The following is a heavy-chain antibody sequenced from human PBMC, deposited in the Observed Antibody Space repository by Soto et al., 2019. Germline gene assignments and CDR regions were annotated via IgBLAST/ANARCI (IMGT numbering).Heavy chain of an antibody. V-gene: IGHV4-39*02. CDR2: IYYSGST. CDR1: GDSISSSRYS. CDR3: AREVVGATTKTGMRIDY. J-gene: IGHJ4*02. Sequence: QLQLQESGPGLVKPSETLSLTCTVSGDSISSSRYSWGWIRQPPGKGLEWIGSIYYSGSTYYNPSLKSRVTISVDTSKNQFSPKLSSVTAADTAVYYCAREVVGATTKTGMRIDYWGQGTLVTVSS. D-gene: IGHD1-26*01.